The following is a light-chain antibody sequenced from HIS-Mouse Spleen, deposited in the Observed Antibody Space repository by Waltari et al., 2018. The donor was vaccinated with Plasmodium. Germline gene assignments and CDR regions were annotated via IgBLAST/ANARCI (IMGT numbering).Light chain of an antibody. V-gene: IGLV3-1*01. J-gene: IGLJ3*02. CDR1: QVGHNY. Sequence: SYELTQPPSVSVSPRQPASLTCSGDQVGHNYACWYQQKPGQSPVLVIYQDSKRPSGIPERFSGSNSGNTATLTISGTQAMDEADYYCQAWDSSTAVFGGGTKLTVL. CDR2: QDS. CDR3: QAWDSSTAV.